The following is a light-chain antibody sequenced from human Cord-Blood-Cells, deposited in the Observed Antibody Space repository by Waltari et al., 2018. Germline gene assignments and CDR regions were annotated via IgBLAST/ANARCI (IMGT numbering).Light chain of an antibody. CDR1: QSVSSY. J-gene: IGKJ1*01. V-gene: IGKV3-11*01. CDR3: QQRSNWPAK. CDR2: DAF. Sequence: EIVLTHSPATLSLSPGERATPPCRATQSVSSYLAWYQQKPGEPPRPPIYDAFNSATGVPAKFSGGGAWTCVTLIIRSLGPEVFAVYYCQQRSNWPAKFDQGTKVEMK.